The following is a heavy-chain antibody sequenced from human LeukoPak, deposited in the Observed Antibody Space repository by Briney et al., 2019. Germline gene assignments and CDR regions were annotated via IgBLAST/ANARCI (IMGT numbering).Heavy chain of an antibody. D-gene: IGHD1-26*01. Sequence: PSGTLSLTCAVSGGSISSDIWWSWVRQPPGKGLEWIAEIHHSGTTNYNPSLKSRVSTSVDKSTNQFSLKLSSVTAADTAVYYCARVAAKGIVGGLGYYYYGMDVWGQGTTVTVSS. CDR2: IHHSGTT. CDR1: GGSISSDIW. CDR3: ARVAAKGIVGGLGYYYYGMDV. V-gene: IGHV4-4*02. J-gene: IGHJ6*02.